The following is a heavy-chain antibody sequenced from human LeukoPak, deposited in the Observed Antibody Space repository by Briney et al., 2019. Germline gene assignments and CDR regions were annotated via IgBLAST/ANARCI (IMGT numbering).Heavy chain of an antibody. CDR1: GDSVSSNSAA. D-gene: IGHD1-26*01. Sequence: SQTLSLTCAISGDSVSSNSAAWNWIRQSPSRGLEWLGRTYYRSKWYNDYAVSVKSRITINPDTSKNQFSPQLNSVTPEDTAVYYCARSLPIVGATCWFDPWGQGTLVTVSS. J-gene: IGHJ5*02. CDR3: ARSLPIVGATCWFDP. V-gene: IGHV6-1*01. CDR2: TYYRSKWYN.